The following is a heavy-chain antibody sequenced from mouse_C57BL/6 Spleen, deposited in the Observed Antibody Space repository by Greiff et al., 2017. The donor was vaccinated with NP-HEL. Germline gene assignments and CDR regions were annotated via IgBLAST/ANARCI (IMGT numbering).Heavy chain of an antibody. CDR1: GYAFSSSW. J-gene: IGHJ1*03. CDR3: AREDSSGYDWYVDV. D-gene: IGHD3-2*02. V-gene: IGHV1-82*01. Sequence: VQLQQSGPELVKPGASVKISCKASGYAFSSSWMNWVKQRPGKGLEWIGRIYPGDGDTNYNGKFKGKATLTSDKSSSTAYMQLSSLPSEDSAVYFWAREDSSGYDWYVDVWGTGTTVTVSS. CDR2: IYPGDGDT.